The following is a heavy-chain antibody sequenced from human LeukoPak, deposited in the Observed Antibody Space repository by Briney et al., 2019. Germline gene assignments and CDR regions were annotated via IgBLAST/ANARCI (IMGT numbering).Heavy chain of an antibody. CDR2: IYPGDSDT. J-gene: IGHJ3*02. CDR1: GYSFTSYW. CDR3: ARQLAIIEGAFDI. Sequence: GESLKISCKGSGYSFTSYWIGWVRQMPGKSLEWMGIIYPGDSDTRYSPSFQGQVTISADKSISTAYLQWSSLKASDTAMYYCARQLAIIEGAFDIWGQGTMVTVSS. D-gene: IGHD3-3*01. V-gene: IGHV5-51*01.